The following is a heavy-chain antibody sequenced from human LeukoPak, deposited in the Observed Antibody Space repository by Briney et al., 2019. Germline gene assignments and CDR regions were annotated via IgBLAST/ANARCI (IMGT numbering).Heavy chain of an antibody. CDR2: ISSSSYI. CDR3: ARVRLDSSERNLDAFEN. D-gene: IGHD1-14*01. J-gene: IGHJ3*02. V-gene: IGHV3-21*01. Sequence: GGSLRLSCAASGFTFSSYSMNWVRQAPGKGLEWVSSISSSSYIYYADSVKGRFTISRDNAKNSLYLQMNSLRAEDTAVYFCARVRLDSSERNLDAFENWGQGTMVTVSS. CDR1: GFTFSSYS.